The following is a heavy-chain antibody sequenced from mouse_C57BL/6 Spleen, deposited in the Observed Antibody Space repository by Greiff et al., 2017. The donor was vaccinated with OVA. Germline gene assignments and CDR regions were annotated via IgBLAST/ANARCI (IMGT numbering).Heavy chain of an antibody. D-gene: IGHD2-2*01. CDR2: IDPENGDT. J-gene: IGHJ3*01. CDR1: GFNIKDDY. Sequence: VQLQQSGAELVRPGASVKLSCTASGFNIKDDYMHWVKQRPEQGLAWIGWIDPENGDTEYASKFQGKATITADTSSNTAYLPLSSLTSEDTAVYYCTTGVTTEGWFAYWGQGTLVTVSA. V-gene: IGHV14-4*01. CDR3: TTGVTTEGWFAY.